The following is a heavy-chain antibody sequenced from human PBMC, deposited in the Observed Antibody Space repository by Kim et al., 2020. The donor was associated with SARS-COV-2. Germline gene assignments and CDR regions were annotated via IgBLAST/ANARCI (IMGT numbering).Heavy chain of an antibody. D-gene: IGHD5-12*01. CDR1: GGSISSSNW. J-gene: IGHJ6*02. CDR3: ARGGYVLLPSFYYYGMDV. V-gene: IGHV4-4*02. Sequence: SETLSLTCAVSGGSISSSNWWSWVRQPPGKGLEWIGEIYHSGSTNYNPSLKSRVTISVDKSKNQFSLKLSSVTAADTAVYYCARGGYVLLPSFYYYGMDVWGQGTTVTVSS. CDR2: IYHSGST.